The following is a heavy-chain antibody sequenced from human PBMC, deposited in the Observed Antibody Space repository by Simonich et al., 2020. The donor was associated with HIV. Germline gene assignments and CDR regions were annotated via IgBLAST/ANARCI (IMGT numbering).Heavy chain of an antibody. CDR1: GFTFSSNW. Sequence: EVQLVESGGGLVQPGRSLRLSCAASGFTFSSNWMSWVRQAPGKGLEWVANIKQDGSEKYYVDSVKGRFTISRDNTKNSLYLQMNSLRAEDTAVYYCARGWAQLDYWGQGTLVTVSS. J-gene: IGHJ4*02. CDR2: IKQDGSEK. D-gene: IGHD6-13*01. V-gene: IGHV3-7*01. CDR3: ARGWAQLDY.